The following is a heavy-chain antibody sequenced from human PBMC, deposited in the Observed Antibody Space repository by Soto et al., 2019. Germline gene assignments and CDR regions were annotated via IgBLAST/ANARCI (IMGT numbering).Heavy chain of an antibody. J-gene: IGHJ4*02. CDR2: IWYDGSNK. Sequence: QVQLVESGGGVVQPGRSLRLSCAASGFTFSSYGMHWVRQAPGKGLEWVAVIWYDGSNKYYADSVKGRFTISRDNSKNTLYLQMNSLRAEDTAVYYCVRETVVTVYYFDYWGQGTLVTVSS. CDR1: GFTFSSYG. CDR3: VRETVVTVYYFDY. V-gene: IGHV3-33*01. D-gene: IGHD2-15*01.